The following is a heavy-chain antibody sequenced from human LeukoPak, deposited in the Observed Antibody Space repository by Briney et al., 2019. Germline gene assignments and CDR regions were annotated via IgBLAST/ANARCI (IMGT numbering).Heavy chain of an antibody. CDR1: GSTFSASD. Sequence: QPGGSLRLSCGASGSTFSASDMHWVRQAPGKGLEWVAVIWHDESIKSYADSVKGRFTVSRDNAKNSLYLQMNSLRDEDTAVYYCARDVGLQIAVAGTGAFDIWGQGTMVTVSS. CDR3: ARDVGLQIAVAGTGAFDI. V-gene: IGHV3-33*01. D-gene: IGHD6-19*01. J-gene: IGHJ3*02. CDR2: IWHDESIK.